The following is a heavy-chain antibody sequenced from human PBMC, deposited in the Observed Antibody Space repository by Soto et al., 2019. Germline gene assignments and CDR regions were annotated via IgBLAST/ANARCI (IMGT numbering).Heavy chain of an antibody. CDR3: ARVGITMVRGVIGPYYYYGMDV. CDR1: GGTFSSYA. J-gene: IGHJ6*02. CDR2: IIPIFGTA. Sequence: QVQLVQSGAEVKKPGSSVKVSCKASGGTFSSYAISWVRQAPGQGLEWMGGIIPIFGTANYAQKFQGRGTITADESTSTAYMGLSSLRAEDTAVYYCARVGITMVRGVIGPYYYYGMDVWGQGTTVTVSS. D-gene: IGHD3-10*01. V-gene: IGHV1-69*01.